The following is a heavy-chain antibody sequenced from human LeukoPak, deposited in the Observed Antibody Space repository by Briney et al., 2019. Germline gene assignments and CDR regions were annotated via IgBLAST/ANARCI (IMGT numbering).Heavy chain of an antibody. D-gene: IGHD1-14*01. Sequence: PGGSLRLSCAASGFTFNIYEMNWVRQAPGKGLEWISYISADRNVIYYADSVKGRAIISRDNDKNSLYLQMNSLRAEDTAVYYCAGSRYPEPQDLDYWGQGTLVSVSS. CDR1: GFTFNIYE. CDR2: ISADRNVI. V-gene: IGHV3-48*03. J-gene: IGHJ4*02. CDR3: AGSRYPEPQDLDY.